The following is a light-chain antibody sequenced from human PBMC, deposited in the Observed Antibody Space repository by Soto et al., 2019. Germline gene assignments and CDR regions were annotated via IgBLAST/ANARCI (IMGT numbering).Light chain of an antibody. Sequence: DIQMTQSPSTLSASVGDRVTITCRASQSISTWLAWYQQKPGKAPKLLIYDASTLESGVPSRFSGSGSETEFTLTISSLQPDDFSTYYCQQYESYSSFGQGTRLERK. V-gene: IGKV1-5*01. CDR1: QSISTW. CDR2: DAS. J-gene: IGKJ2*01. CDR3: QQYESYSS.